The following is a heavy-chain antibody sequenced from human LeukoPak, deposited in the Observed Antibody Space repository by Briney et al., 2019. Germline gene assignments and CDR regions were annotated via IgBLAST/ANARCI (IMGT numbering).Heavy chain of an antibody. D-gene: IGHD2-2*01. J-gene: IGHJ6*02. CDR2: IYTSGST. Sequence: PSETLSLTCTVSGGSISSYYWSWIRQPAGKGLEWIGRIYTSGSTNYNPSLKSRVTMSVDTSKNQFSLKLSSVTAADTAVYYCAGEIVVVPAAIMDYYYGMDVWGQGTTVTVSS. CDR1: GGSISSYY. V-gene: IGHV4-4*07. CDR3: AGEIVVVPAAIMDYYYGMDV.